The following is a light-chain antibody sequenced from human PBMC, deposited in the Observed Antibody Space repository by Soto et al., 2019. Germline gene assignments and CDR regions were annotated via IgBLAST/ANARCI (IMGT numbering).Light chain of an antibody. V-gene: IGKV3-20*01. CDR2: GAS. CDR3: QQYGSSPLT. Sequence: EIVLTQSPGTLSLSPGERATLSCRASQSVSSSYLAWDQQKPGQAPRLLIYGASIRATGIPDRFSGSGSGTYVTLTISRQEPEDFALYYCQQYGSSPLTFGGGTKVDIK. J-gene: IGKJ4*01. CDR1: QSVSSSY.